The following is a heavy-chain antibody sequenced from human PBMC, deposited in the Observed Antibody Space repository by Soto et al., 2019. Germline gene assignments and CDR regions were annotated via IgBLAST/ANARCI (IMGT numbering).Heavy chain of an antibody. D-gene: IGHD3-9*01. Sequence: SETLSLTCSVSGDSINSDKYYWGWIRQPPGKGLEWIESIYYRGNTYYNPSLQTRVTISLDKFKSQFSLRLNSVTAADSAVYFCARLEGLATISYYIDFWGQGAQVTVSS. V-gene: IGHV4-39*01. CDR3: ARLEGLATISYYIDF. CDR1: GDSINSDKYY. J-gene: IGHJ4*02. CDR2: IYYRGNT.